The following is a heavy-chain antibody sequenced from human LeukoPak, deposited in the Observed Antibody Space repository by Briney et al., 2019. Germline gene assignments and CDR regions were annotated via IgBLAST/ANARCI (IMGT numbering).Heavy chain of an antibody. CDR1: GYSFTSYW. D-gene: IGHD2-2*01. Sequence: GESLKISCKGSGYSFTSYWLGWVRQMPGKGLEWMGIIYPGDSDTRYSPSFQGQVTISADKSISTAYLQWSSLKASDTAMYYCATGALGYCSSTSCLDYWGQGTLVTVSS. CDR2: IYPGDSDT. CDR3: ATGALGYCSSTSCLDY. J-gene: IGHJ4*02. V-gene: IGHV5-51*01.